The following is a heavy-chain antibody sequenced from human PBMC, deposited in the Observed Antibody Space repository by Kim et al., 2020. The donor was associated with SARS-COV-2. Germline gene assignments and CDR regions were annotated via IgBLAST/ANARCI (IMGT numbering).Heavy chain of an antibody. J-gene: IGHJ4*02. CDR2: IYYSGST. CDR1: GGSISSSSYY. V-gene: IGHV4-39*01. Sequence: SETLSLTCTVSGGSISSSSYYWGWIRQPPGKGLEWIGSIYYSGSTYYNPSLKSRVTISVDKSKNQFSLKLSSVTAADTAVYYCARSFYVWGSYRYKGWYFDYWGQGTLVTVSS. CDR3: ARSFYVWGSYRYKGWYFDY. D-gene: IGHD3-16*02.